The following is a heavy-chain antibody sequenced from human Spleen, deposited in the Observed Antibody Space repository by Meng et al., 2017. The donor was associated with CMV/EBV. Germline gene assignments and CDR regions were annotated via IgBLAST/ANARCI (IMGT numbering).Heavy chain of an antibody. D-gene: IGHD2-15*01. CDR2: INPNSGGT. Sequence: ASVKVSCKASGYTFTGYYMHWVRQAPGQGLEWMGWINPNSGGTNYAQKFQGRVTMTRDTSISTVYMELSSLRSEDTAVYYCARDWGYSATAEIAFDIWGQGTMVTVSS. J-gene: IGHJ3*02. V-gene: IGHV1-2*02. CDR1: GYTFTGYY. CDR3: ARDWGYSATAEIAFDI.